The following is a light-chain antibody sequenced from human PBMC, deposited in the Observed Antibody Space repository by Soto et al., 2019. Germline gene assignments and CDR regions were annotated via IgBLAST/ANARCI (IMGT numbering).Light chain of an antibody. J-gene: IGKJ1*01. CDR2: GAS. CDR3: QQYDSWPQT. Sequence: EIVLTQSPATLSLSPGERATLSCRASQSVRNYLVWYQQKPGQAPRLLIHGASTRATGIPARFSGSGSGTEFTLTISSLQSEDFAVYYCQQYDSWPQTFGQGTKVDIK. CDR1: QSVRNY. V-gene: IGKV3-15*01.